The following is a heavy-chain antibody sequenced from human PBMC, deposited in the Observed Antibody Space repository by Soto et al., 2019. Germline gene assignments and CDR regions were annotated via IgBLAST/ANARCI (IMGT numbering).Heavy chain of an antibody. Sequence: GGSLRLSCAASGFTFSSYAMNWVRQAPGKGLEWVSAISSSGDTTYYADSVKGRFTISRDNAKNTLDLQMTSLRAEDTAIYYCARDGDGRSFPFDYWGQGALVTVSS. CDR2: ISSSGDTT. V-gene: IGHV3-23*01. CDR3: ARDGDGRSFPFDY. J-gene: IGHJ4*02. CDR1: GFTFSSYA.